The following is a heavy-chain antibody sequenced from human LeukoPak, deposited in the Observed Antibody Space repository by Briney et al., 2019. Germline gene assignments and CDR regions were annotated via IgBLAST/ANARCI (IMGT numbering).Heavy chain of an antibody. Sequence: GGSLRLSCAASGFTFSDYYMSWIRQAPGKGLEWVSYISSSGSTIYYADSVKGRFTISRDNAKNSLYLQMNSLRAEDTAVYYCARDFRSYYSWFDPWGQGTLVTVSS. CDR1: GFTFSDYY. CDR2: ISSSGSTI. CDR3: ARDFRSYYSWFDP. V-gene: IGHV3-11*01. D-gene: IGHD3-10*01. J-gene: IGHJ5*02.